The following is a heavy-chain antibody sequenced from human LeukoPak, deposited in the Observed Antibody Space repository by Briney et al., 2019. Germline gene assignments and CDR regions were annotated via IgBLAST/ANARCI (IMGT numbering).Heavy chain of an antibody. CDR1: GFTFSSYA. V-gene: IGHV3-23*01. D-gene: IGHD5-18*01. Sequence: PGGSLRLSCAASGFTFSSYAMGWVRHAPGKGLERVSAITASGGNTYYADSVKGRFTISRDNSKNTLYLQVNSLRAEDTAVYYCAKGNGYSYGRSYFDYWGQGTLVTVSS. CDR2: ITASGGNT. J-gene: IGHJ4*02. CDR3: AKGNGYSYGRSYFDY.